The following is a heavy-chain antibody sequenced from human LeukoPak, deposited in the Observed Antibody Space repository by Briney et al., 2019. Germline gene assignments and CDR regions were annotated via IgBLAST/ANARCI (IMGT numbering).Heavy chain of an antibody. CDR1: GFTFSSYS. Sequence: GRSLRLSCAASGFTFSSYSMNWVRQAPGKGLEWDSSISSSSNYIYYADSMKGRFTISRDNAKNSLYLQMKSLRDEDTAVYYCARYGSGTSYITNYFDYWGQGTLVTVSS. V-gene: IGHV3-21*01. CDR3: ARYGSGTSYITNYFDY. D-gene: IGHD3-10*01. J-gene: IGHJ4*02. CDR2: ISSSSNYI.